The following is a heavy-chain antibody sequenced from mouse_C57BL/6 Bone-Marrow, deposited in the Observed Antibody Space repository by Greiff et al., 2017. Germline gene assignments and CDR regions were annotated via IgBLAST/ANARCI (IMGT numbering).Heavy chain of an antibody. D-gene: IGHD2-5*01. V-gene: IGHV14-2*01. CDR1: GFNIKDYY. Sequence: VQLQQSGAELVKPGASVKLSCTASGFNIKDYYVHWVKQRTEQGLEWIGRIDPEDGETKYAPKFQGKATITADTSSNTAYLQLSSLTSEDTAVYYCARSHYSNYVWYFDVWGTGTTVTVSS. CDR3: ARSHYSNYVWYFDV. CDR2: IDPEDGET. J-gene: IGHJ1*03.